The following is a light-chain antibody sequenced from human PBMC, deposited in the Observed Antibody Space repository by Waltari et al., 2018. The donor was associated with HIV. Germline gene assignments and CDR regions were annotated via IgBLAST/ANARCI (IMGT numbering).Light chain of an antibody. J-gene: IGLJ3*02. CDR2: RHH. CDR1: SNNVRFHG. Sequence: QAGLTQPPSVSKGLRQTATLPCTGNSNNVRFHGAAWLPQYQHHPPNLLSYRHHSPPSGISERFSASRSGKTASLTITGLQPEDEADYYCSAWDSSLNVWVFGGGTKLTVL. V-gene: IGLV10-54*01. CDR3: SAWDSSLNVWV.